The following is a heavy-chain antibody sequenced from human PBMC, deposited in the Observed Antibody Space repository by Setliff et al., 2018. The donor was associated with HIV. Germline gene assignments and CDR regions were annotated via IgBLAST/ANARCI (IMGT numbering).Heavy chain of an antibody. Sequence: TCTVSGDSINSGTYYWSWIRQPAGKGLEWIGRLHLSGDTNYNPSLKSRVTMSIDTSKNQFSLKLSSVTAADTAVYYCARDNSYYYGSGSHYWYGMDVWGQGTTVTVSS. CDR3: ARDNSYYYGSGSHYWYGMDV. J-gene: IGHJ6*01. CDR2: LHLSGDT. CDR1: GDSINSGTYY. D-gene: IGHD3-10*01. V-gene: IGHV4-61*02.